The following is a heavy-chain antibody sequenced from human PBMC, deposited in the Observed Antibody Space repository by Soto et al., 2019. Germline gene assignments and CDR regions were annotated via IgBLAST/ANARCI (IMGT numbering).Heavy chain of an antibody. D-gene: IGHD6-19*01. J-gene: IGHJ4*02. CDR3: AREGGKGIAVAGGDY. CDR2: INPSGGST. Sequence: QVQLVQSGAEVKKPGASVKVSCKASGYTFTSYYMHWVRQAPGQGLEWMGIINPSGGSTSYAQKFQGRVTMTGDTSTSTVYMELSSLRSEDTAVYYCAREGGKGIAVAGGDYWGQGTLVTVSS. CDR1: GYTFTSYY. V-gene: IGHV1-46*01.